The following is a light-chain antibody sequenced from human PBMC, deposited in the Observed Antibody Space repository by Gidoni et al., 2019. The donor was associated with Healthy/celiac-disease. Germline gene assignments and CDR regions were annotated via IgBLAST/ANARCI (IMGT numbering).Light chain of an antibody. CDR3: QQYGSSPRT. J-gene: IGKJ2*01. CDR1: QSVSSSY. CDR2: GAS. Sequence: DIVLTPSPGTLSLSPGERATLSCRASQSVSSSYLAWYQQKPGQAPRLLIYGASSRATGIPDRFSGSGLGTDFTLTISRLELEDFAVYYCQQYGSSPRTFGQGTKLEIK. V-gene: IGKV3-20*01.